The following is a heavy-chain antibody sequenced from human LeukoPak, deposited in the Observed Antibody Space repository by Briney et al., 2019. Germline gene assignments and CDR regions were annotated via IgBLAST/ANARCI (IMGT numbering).Heavy chain of an antibody. Sequence: GGSLRLSCAASGFTFSSYGMHWVRQAPGKGLEWVAVIWYDGSNKYYADSVKGRFTISRDNSKNTLCLQMNSLRAEDTAVYYCARVSCSGGSCYSYYGMDVWGQGTTVTVSS. CDR1: GFTFSSYG. D-gene: IGHD2-15*01. CDR3: ARVSCSGGSCYSYYGMDV. V-gene: IGHV3-33*01. CDR2: IWYDGSNK. J-gene: IGHJ6*02.